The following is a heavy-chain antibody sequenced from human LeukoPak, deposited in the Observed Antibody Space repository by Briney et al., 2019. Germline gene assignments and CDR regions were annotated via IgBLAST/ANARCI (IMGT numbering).Heavy chain of an antibody. V-gene: IGHV3-9*01. J-gene: IGHJ4*02. D-gene: IGHD2-15*01. CDR2: ISWNSGSI. CDR1: GFTFDDYA. CDR3: ARAPRRCSGGSCYSSTFDY. Sequence: GGSLRLSCAASGFTFDDYAMHWVRQAPGKGLEWVSGISWNSGSIGYADSVKGRFTISRDNAKNSLYLQMNSLRAEDTAVYYCARAPRRCSGGSCYSSTFDYWGQGTLVTVSS.